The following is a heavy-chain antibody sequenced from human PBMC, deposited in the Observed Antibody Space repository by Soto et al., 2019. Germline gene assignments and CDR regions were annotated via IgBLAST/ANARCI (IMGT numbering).Heavy chain of an antibody. CDR1: GWSINTYY. CDR3: ARSDGRY. Sequence: PSETLSLTCTVSGWSINTYYWSWIRQPPGKGLEWIGYIYYSGSTNYNPSLKSRVTISVDTSKNQFSLKLSSVTAADTAVYYCARSDGRYWGQGTLVTVS. J-gene: IGHJ4*02. CDR2: IYYSGST. V-gene: IGHV4-59*01.